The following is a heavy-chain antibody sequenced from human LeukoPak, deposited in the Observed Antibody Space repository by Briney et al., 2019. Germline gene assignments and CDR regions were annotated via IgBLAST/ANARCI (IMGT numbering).Heavy chain of an antibody. V-gene: IGHV1-46*01. CDR2: INPSGGST. CDR3: VYDSSGYYLGWFDP. J-gene: IGHJ5*02. Sequence: GASVKVSCKASGYTFTSYYMHWVRQAPGQGLEWMGIINPSGGSTSYAQKFQGRVTITADKSTSTAYMELSSLRSEDTAVYYCVYDSSGYYLGWFDPWGQGTLVTVSS. CDR1: GYTFTSYY. D-gene: IGHD3-22*01.